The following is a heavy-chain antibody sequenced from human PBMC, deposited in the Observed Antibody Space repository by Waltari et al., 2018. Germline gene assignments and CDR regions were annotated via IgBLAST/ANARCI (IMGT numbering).Heavy chain of an antibody. Sequence: QVQLVQSGAAVKKPGSSVTVSCKASGCTFSSYALSWVRQAPGQGLEWMGRIIPILGIANYAQKFQGRVTITADKSTSTAYMELSSLRSEDTAVYYCVPGIAAADDAFDIWGQGTMVTVSS. J-gene: IGHJ3*02. D-gene: IGHD6-13*01. CDR1: GCTFSSYA. CDR3: VPGIAAADDAFDI. CDR2: IIPILGIA. V-gene: IGHV1-69*04.